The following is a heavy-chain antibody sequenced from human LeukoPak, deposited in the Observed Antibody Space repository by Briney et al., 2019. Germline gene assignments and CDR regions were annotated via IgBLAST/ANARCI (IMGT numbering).Heavy chain of an antibody. V-gene: IGHV1-2*02. Sequence: GASVKVSCKASGYTFSAYYIHWVRQAPGQGLEWMGWISPKSGDTTYGEKFQGRVTMTRDSSISTVYMELSGLKADDTAVYFCARDLWLLYNFLDYWGQGTLVTVSS. CDR3: ARDLWLLYNFLDY. CDR1: GYTFSAYY. D-gene: IGHD3-3*01. CDR2: ISPKSGDT. J-gene: IGHJ4*02.